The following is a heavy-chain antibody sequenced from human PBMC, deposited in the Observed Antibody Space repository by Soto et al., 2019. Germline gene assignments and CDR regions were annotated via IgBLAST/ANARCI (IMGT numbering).Heavy chain of an antibody. V-gene: IGHV2-5*02. CDR1: GFSLTTSGVG. D-gene: IGHD3-10*01. J-gene: IGHJ6*02. CDR3: AHSLVMVLGLSNYYPYAMDV. Sequence: QITLKESGPTLVKPTQTLTLTCTFSGFSLTTSGVGVVWIRQPPGKAPEWLARIYWDGDKRYRSSLKDRLTITKDTSKNQVVLTMTNMDLADTATYFCAHSLVMVLGLSNYYPYAMDVWGQGTAVTV. CDR2: IYWDGDK.